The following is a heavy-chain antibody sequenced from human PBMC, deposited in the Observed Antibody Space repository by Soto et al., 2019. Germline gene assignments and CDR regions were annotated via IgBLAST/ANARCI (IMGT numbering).Heavy chain of an antibody. J-gene: IGHJ6*02. V-gene: IGHV1-2*02. CDR2: INPNSGST. CDR3: ARGGGLNYYDSSGYWPYYYYGMDV. Sequence: ASVKVSCKASGYTFTGYYMHWVRQAPGQGLEWVGWINPNSGSTNYAQKFQGRVTMTRDTSISTAYMELNSLRAEDTAVYYCARGGGLNYYDSSGYWPYYYYGMDVWGQGTTVTVSS. D-gene: IGHD3-22*01. CDR1: GYTFTGYY.